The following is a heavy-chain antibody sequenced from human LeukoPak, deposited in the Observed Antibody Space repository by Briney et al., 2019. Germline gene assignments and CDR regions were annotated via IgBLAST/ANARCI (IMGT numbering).Heavy chain of an antibody. CDR1: GYNFTSYW. CDR3: ARQLGGAPNWYFDL. Sequence: KPGESLQISCQGSGYNFTSYWIGWVRQVPGKGLEWMGIIYPGDSDTRYSPSFQGQVPISADKSISTAYLQWSSLKDSDTAVYYCARQLGGAPNWYFDLWGRGTLVTVSS. V-gene: IGHV5-51*01. CDR2: IYPGDSDT. J-gene: IGHJ2*01.